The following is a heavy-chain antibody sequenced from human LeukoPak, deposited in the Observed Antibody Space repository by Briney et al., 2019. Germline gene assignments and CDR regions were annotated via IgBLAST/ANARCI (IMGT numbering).Heavy chain of an antibody. V-gene: IGHV1-2*02. CDR1: GYTVTGYY. CDR2: INPNSGGT. D-gene: IGHD3-10*01. Sequence: ASVKVSCKASGYTVTGYYMHWVRQAPGQGLEWMGWINPNSGGTNYAQKFQGRVTMTRDTSISTAYMELSRLRSDDTAVYYCARATYYYGSGSYPYYFDYWGQGTLVTVSS. CDR3: ARATYYYGSGSYPYYFDY. J-gene: IGHJ4*02.